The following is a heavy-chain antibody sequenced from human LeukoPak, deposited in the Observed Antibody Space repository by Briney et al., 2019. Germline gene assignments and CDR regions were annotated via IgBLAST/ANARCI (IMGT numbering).Heavy chain of an antibody. CDR1: GFTFTNAW. J-gene: IGHJ4*02. CDR3: STDQGGDILTGR. CDR2: IKTKSEGGTI. Sequence: GGSLRLSCAASGFTFTNAWMHWVRQAPGKGLEWVGRIKTKSEGGTIDYAAPVRGRFTISRDDSENTLYLQMNSLKTEDTALYYCSTDQGGDILTGRWGQGTLVTVSS. V-gene: IGHV3-15*07. D-gene: IGHD3-9*01.